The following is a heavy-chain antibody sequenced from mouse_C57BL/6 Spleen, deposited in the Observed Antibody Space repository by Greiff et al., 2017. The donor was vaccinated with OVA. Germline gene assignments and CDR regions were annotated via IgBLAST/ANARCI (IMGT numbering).Heavy chain of an antibody. CDR2: ISDGGSYT. V-gene: IGHV5-4*01. CDR1: GFTFSSYA. D-gene: IGHD4-1*01. CDR3: AREELGGHYLDY. J-gene: IGHJ2*01. Sequence: DVKLVESGGGLVKPGGSLKLSCAASGFTFSSYAMSWVRQTPEKRLEWVATISDGGSYTYYPDNVKGRFTISRDNAKNNLYLQMSHLKSEDTAMYYCAREELGGHYLDYWGQGTTLTVSS.